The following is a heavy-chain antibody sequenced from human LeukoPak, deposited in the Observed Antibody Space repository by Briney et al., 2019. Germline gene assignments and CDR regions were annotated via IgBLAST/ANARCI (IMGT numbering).Heavy chain of an antibody. CDR2: LIPIFGTA. J-gene: IGHJ6*04. D-gene: IGHD3-16*01. V-gene: IGHV1-69*13. Sequence: GASVTVSCKASGGTFSSYAISWVRQAPGQGLEWMGGLIPIFGTANYAQKFQGRVTITADESTSTAYMELSSLRSEDTAVYYCASVKFGGGLVYYYGMDVWGKGTTVTVSS. CDR3: ASVKFGGGLVYYYGMDV. CDR1: GGTFSSYA.